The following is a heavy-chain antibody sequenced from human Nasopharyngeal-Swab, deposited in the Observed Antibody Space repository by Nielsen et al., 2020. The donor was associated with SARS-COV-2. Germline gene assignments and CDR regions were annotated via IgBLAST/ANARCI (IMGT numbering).Heavy chain of an antibody. D-gene: IGHD1-1*01. V-gene: IGHV5-51*01. J-gene: IGHJ3*02. CDR2: IYPGDSDT. Sequence: GESLKISCKGSGYIFSNYWIGWVRQMPGKGLEWVGIIYPGDSDTRYSPSLQGQVIVSADKSISTAYLHWPSLKASDTAIYYCARRDPFWKKDAFDIWGQGTLVTVSS. CDR3: ARRDPFWKKDAFDI. CDR1: GYIFSNYW.